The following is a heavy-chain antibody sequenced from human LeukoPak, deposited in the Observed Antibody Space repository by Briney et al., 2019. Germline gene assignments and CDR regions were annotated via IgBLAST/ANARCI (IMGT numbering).Heavy chain of an antibody. J-gene: IGHJ1*01. CDR3: ARGLTRYFQH. CDR2: INWNGGST. CDR1: GFTFDDYG. V-gene: IGHV3-20*04. Sequence: PGGSLRLSCAASGFTFDDYGMSWVRQAPGKGLEWVSGINWNGGSTGYADSVKGRVTISRDNAKNSLYLQMNSLRAEDTAVYYCARGLTRYFQHWGQGTLVTVSS.